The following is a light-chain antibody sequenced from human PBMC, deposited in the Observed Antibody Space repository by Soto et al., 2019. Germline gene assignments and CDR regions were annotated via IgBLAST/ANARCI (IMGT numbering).Light chain of an antibody. J-gene: IGLJ2*01. CDR1: SGHSSHA. CDR3: QTWGTGIVL. V-gene: IGLV4-69*01. Sequence: QPVLTQSPSASASLGASVTLTCTLSSGHSSHAIAWHQQQPEKGPRYLMKVNTDGSHNKGDGIPDRFSGSNSGAEYYLTISSLQSEDEADYYCQTWGTGIVLFGGGTKLTVL. CDR2: VNTDGSH.